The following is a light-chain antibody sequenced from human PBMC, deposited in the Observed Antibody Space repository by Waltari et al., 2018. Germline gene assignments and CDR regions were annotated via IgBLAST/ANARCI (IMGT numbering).Light chain of an antibody. CDR2: GNR. Sequence: QSVLTQPPSVSGAPGQRVIISCTGSSSNIGAGYDVHWYQQFPGIAPKLLIYGNRNRPSGVPDRCSGSKSGTSASLVISGLQAEDEADYYCQSYDNTLSGSHVVFGGGTKLTVL. CDR1: SSNIGAGYD. V-gene: IGLV1-40*01. J-gene: IGLJ2*01. CDR3: QSYDNTLSGSHVV.